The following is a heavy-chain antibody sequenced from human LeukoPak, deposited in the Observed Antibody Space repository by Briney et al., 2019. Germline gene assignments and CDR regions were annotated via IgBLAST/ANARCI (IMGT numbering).Heavy chain of an antibody. J-gene: IGHJ2*01. Sequence: ASETLSLTCTVSGGSISSGYYWGWIRQPPGKGLEWIGSIYHSGSTYYNPSLKSRVTISVDTSKNQFSLKLSSVTAADTAVYYCARHYSQWYFDLWGRGTLVTVSS. V-gene: IGHV4-38-2*02. D-gene: IGHD4-11*01. CDR2: IYHSGST. CDR1: GGSISSGYY. CDR3: ARHYSQWYFDL.